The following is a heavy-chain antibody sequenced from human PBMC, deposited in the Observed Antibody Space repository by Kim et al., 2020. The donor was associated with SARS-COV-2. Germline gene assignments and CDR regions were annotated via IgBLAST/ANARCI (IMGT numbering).Heavy chain of an antibody. J-gene: IGHJ5*02. V-gene: IGHV4-39*07. CDR1: GGSISSSSYY. CDR3: ARVEGIAARAGFDP. CDR2: IYYSGST. D-gene: IGHD6-6*01. Sequence: SETLSLTCTVSGGSISSSSYYWGWIRQPPGKGLEWIGSIYYSGSTYYNPSLKSRVTISVDTSKNQFSLKLSSVTAADTAVYYCARVEGIAARAGFDPWGQGTLVTVSS.